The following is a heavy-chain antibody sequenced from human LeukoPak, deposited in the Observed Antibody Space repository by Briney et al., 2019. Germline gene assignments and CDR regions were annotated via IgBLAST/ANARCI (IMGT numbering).Heavy chain of an antibody. CDR3: ARVIVGGITLIGC. CDR2: ISSSSSTI. Sequence: GGSLRLSCAASGFAFSTYSMNWDRQAPGKGLEWVSYISSSSSTIYYAGSVKGRFTISRDNAKNSLYLQMNSLRDEDTAVYYCARVIVGGITLIGCWGQGTLVTVSS. CDR1: GFAFSTYS. J-gene: IGHJ4*02. D-gene: IGHD1-26*01. V-gene: IGHV3-48*02.